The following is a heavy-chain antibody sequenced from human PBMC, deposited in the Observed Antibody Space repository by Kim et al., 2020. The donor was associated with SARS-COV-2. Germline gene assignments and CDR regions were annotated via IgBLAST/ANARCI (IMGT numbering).Heavy chain of an antibody. CDR3: ARGIGFCSSTSCYRASDYYYYYMDV. CDR2: INHSGST. CDR1: GGSFSGYY. V-gene: IGHV4-34*01. D-gene: IGHD2-2*02. Sequence: SETLSLTCAVYGGSFSGYYWSWIRQPPGKGLEWIGEINHSGSTNYNPSLKSRVTISVDTSKNQFSLKLSSVTAADTAVYYCARGIGFCSSTSCYRASDYYYYYMDVWGKGTTVTVSS. J-gene: IGHJ6*03.